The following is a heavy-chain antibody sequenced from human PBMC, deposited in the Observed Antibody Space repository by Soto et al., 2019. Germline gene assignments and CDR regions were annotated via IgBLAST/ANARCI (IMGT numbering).Heavy chain of an antibody. J-gene: IGHJ4*02. CDR2: ISYDGSNK. D-gene: IGHD3-22*01. V-gene: IGHV3-30-3*01. CDR3: ARDRRTYYYDSSGYYPDHFDY. CDR1: GFTFSSYA. Sequence: QVQLVESGGGVVQPGRSLRLSCAASGFTFSSYAMHWVRQAPGKGLEWVAVISYDGSNKYYADSVKGRFTISRDNSKNTLYLQMNSLRAEDTAVYYCARDRRTYYYDSSGYYPDHFDYWGQGTLVTVSS.